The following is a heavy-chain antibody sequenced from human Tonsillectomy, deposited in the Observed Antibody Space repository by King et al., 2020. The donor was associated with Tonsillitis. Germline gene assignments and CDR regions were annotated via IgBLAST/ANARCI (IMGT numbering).Heavy chain of an antibody. CDR1: GYTFSNYG. J-gene: IGHJ4*02. Sequence: QLVQSGAEVKKPGASVKVSCRASGYTFSNYGISWVRQAPGQGLEWMGWISAFSGSTNHAQRFQDRLTMTTDTSTSTAYMELRSLRSDDTAVYYCARAHVSGRAVAGTKGDYWGQGTLVTVSS. D-gene: IGHD6-19*01. V-gene: IGHV1-18*01. CDR2: ISAFSGST. CDR3: ARAHVSGRAVAGTKGDY.